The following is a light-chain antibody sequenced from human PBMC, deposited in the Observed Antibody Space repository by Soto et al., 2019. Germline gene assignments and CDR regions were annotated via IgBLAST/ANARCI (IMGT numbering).Light chain of an antibody. Sequence: QAVLTQPGSVSGSPGQAITISCTGTSSDVGGYNYVSWYQQHPGKAPKLMIYDVSNRPSGVSNRFSGSKSGSTASLTISGLQAEDEADYYCSSYTSSSTLVVFGTGTKVTVL. V-gene: IGLV2-14*01. J-gene: IGLJ1*01. CDR2: DVS. CDR3: SSYTSSSTLVV. CDR1: SSDVGGYNY.